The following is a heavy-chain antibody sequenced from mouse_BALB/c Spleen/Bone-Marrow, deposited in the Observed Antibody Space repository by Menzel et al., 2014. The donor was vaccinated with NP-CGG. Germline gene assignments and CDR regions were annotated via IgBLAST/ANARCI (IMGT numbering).Heavy chain of an antibody. Sequence: EVQLVESGAELVKPGASVKSSCTASGFNIEDTYMHWVKQRPEQGLEWIGRIDPANGNTKYDPKFQGKATITADTSSNTAYLQLSSLTSEDTAVYYCAEITTAAYYVMDYWGQGTSVTVSS. V-gene: IGHV14-3*02. CDR2: IDPANGNT. CDR1: GFNIEDTY. D-gene: IGHD1-2*01. CDR3: AEITTAAYYVMDY. J-gene: IGHJ4*01.